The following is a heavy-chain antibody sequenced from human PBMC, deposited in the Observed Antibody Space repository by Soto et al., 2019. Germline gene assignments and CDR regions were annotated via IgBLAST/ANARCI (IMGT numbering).Heavy chain of an antibody. CDR2: IFHDGHT. CDR1: GASIGSGGW. D-gene: IGHD2-8*02. Sequence: QVHLQESGPGLVKPSETLSLTCAVSGASIGSGGWWSWVRQPPGKGLEWIAEIFHDGHTNYSPSLKSRVTISVDKSQNHFSLNVYSVTAADTAVYYCARHEGWTGPDQWGQGTLVTVSS. J-gene: IGHJ5*02. CDR3: ARHEGWTGPDQ. V-gene: IGHV4-4*02.